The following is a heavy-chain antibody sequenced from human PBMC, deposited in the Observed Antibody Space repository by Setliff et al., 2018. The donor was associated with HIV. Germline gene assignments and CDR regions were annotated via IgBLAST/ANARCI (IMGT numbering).Heavy chain of an antibody. CDR3: ARMSVSAAVYFDS. D-gene: IGHD6-25*01. J-gene: IGHJ4*02. CDR2: IYYNGNT. CDR1: GYSISSGYY. V-gene: IGHV4-38-2*01. Sequence: SETLSLTCAVSGYSISSGYYWGWIRQPPGKGLEWIGTIYYNGNTFYDPSLKSRVTISIDMSKNQFSLKLTSVAAADTAVYYCARMSVSAAVYFDSWGQGTLVTVSS.